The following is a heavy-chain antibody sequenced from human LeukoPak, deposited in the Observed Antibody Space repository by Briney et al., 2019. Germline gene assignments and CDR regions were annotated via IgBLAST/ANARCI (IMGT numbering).Heavy chain of an antibody. CDR1: GFTFSSYW. CDR3: ASLYSSGYYYFDY. CDR2: INSDDSTT. V-gene: IGHV3-74*01. D-gene: IGHD3-22*01. Sequence: GGSLRLSCVASGFTFSSYWMHWVRQAPGKGPVCVSRINSDDSTTRYADSVKGRFTISRDNAKNTLYLQMNNLRGEDAAMYYCASLYSSGYYYFDYWGQGTVVTVSS. J-gene: IGHJ4*02.